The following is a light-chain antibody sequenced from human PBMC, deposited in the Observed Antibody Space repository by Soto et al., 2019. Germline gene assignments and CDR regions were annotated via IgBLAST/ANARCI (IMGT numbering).Light chain of an antibody. V-gene: IGKV3-20*01. CDR3: QQYGSSPIT. J-gene: IGKJ5*01. CDR1: QSVSSNS. Sequence: EIVLTQSPGTLSLSPGERGTLSCRASQSVSSNSLAWYQQKPGQAPRLLIYGASSRAAGIPDRFSGSGSGTDFALTISRLEPEDFAVYYCQQYGSSPITFGQGTRLEIK. CDR2: GAS.